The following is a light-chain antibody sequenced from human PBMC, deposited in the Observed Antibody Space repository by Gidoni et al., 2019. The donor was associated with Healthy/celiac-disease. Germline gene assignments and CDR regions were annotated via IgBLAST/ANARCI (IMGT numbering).Light chain of an antibody. CDR3: QQSYSTPVE. J-gene: IGKJ1*01. CDR2: AAS. Sequence: DIQRTQSPTYLSASVGDRVTITGLASQSISSYLNWYQQKPGKAPKLLIYAASSLQSGVPSRFSGSGSGTDFTLTISSLQTEDWASYYCQQSYSTPVEFGQGTKVEIK. CDR1: QSISSY. V-gene: IGKV1-39*01.